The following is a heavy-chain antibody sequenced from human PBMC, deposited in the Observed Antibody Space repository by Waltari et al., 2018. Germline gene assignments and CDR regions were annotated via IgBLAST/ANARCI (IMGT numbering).Heavy chain of an antibody. Sequence: QVQLQESGPGLVKPSETLSLTCTVSGGSISSYYWSWIRQPPGKGLEWIGYIYTSGSSNYSPSLKSRVTISVDTSKNQFSLKLSSVTAADTAVYYCARELRAVAGYYFDYWGQGTLVTVSS. CDR2: IYTSGSS. CDR1: GGSISSYY. V-gene: IGHV4-4*09. CDR3: ARELRAVAGYYFDY. J-gene: IGHJ4*02. D-gene: IGHD6-19*01.